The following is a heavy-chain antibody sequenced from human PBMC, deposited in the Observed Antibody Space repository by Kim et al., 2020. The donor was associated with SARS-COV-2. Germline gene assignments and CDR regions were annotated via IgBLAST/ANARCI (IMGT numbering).Heavy chain of an antibody. CDR1: GFTFRNYA. V-gene: IGHV3-30-3*01. Sequence: GGSLRLSCAASGFTFRNYALHWVRQAPGKGPEWVSVISYDGTNKYYADSVKGRFTISRDNSKETLYLHMNSLRIDDTALYYCVTDLAEWRASRYFYGMDAWGQGTTVTVS. D-gene: IGHD3-3*01. CDR2: ISYDGTNK. CDR3: VTDLAEWRASRYFYGMDA. J-gene: IGHJ6*02.